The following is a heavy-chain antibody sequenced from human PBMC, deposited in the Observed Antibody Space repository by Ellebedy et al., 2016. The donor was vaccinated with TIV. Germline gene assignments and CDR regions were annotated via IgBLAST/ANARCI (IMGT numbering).Heavy chain of an antibody. CDR3: ARNADIMAPFDH. J-gene: IGHJ4*02. Sequence: PGGSLRLSCAASGFSFRSYWMSWVRQAPGKGLEWVANIYQDGSDQYYVDSVEGRFTISRDNAKNTLYLQMNSLTAEDTAVYYCARNADIMAPFDHWGQGALVAVSS. CDR2: IYQDGSDQ. V-gene: IGHV3-7*01. CDR1: GFSFRSYW. D-gene: IGHD5-12*01.